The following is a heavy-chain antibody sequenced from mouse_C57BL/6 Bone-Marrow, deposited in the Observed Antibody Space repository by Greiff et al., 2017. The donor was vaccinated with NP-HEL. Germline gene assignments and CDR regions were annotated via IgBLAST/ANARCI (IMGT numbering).Heavy chain of an antibody. CDR2: ISSGGSYT. CDR1: GFTFSSYG. V-gene: IGHV5-6*02. D-gene: IGHD4-1*01. J-gene: IGHJ1*03. Sequence: EVMLVESGGDLVKPGGSLKLSCAASGFTFSSYGMSWVRQTPDKRLEWVATISSGGSYTYYPDSVKGRFTISRDNAKNTLYLQMSSLKSEDTAMYYCARNWDDWYFDVWGTGTTVTVSS. CDR3: ARNWDDWYFDV.